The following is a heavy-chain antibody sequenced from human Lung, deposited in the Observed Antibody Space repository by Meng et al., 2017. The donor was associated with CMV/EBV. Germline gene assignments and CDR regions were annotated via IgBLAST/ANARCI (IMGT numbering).Heavy chain of an antibody. CDR2: IIPIIGVT. J-gene: IGHJ4*02. CDR3: ARGPGGSGSYYIH. CDR1: GDGFSSYS. Sequence: SVKVSXKISGDGFSSYSVTWVRLAPGQGLEWMGVIIPIIGVTNYAQKFQGRVAITADKSRNTAYMELSSLRSDDTAFYYCARGPGGSGSYYIHWGQGTLVTVSS. V-gene: IGHV1-69*10. D-gene: IGHD3-10*01.